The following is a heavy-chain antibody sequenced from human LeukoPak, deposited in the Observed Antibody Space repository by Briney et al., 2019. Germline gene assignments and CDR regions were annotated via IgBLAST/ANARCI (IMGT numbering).Heavy chain of an antibody. CDR3: AGGYYDIFTWHYYHYHGMDV. V-gene: IGHV4-59*08. CDR2: IYYSGSA. CDR1: GGSISSYY. J-gene: IGHJ6*02. D-gene: IGHD3-9*01. Sequence: SETLSLTCTVSGGSISSYYWSWIRQPPGKGLEWIGYIYYSGSANYNPSLKSRVTISVDTSKNQFSLKLSSVTAADTAVYYRAGGYYDIFTWHYYHYHGMDVWGQGTKVTVSS.